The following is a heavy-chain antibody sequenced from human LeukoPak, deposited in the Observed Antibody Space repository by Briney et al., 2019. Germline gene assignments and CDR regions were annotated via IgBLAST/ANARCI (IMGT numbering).Heavy chain of an antibody. V-gene: IGHV4-4*07. Sequence: SETLSLTCTVYGGSISSYYWSWMRQPAGKGLEWIGRHYTSGSTNYNPSLKSRVTMSVDTSKNQFSLKLSSVTAADTAVYYCARVTKEGYDSSGYYHNWFDPWGQGTLVTVSS. CDR1: GGSISSYY. D-gene: IGHD3-22*01. J-gene: IGHJ5*02. CDR3: ARVTKEGYDSSGYYHNWFDP. CDR2: HYTSGST.